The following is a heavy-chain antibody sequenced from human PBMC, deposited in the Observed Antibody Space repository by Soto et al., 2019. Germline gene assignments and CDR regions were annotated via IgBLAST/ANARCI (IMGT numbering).Heavy chain of an antibody. CDR3: AGDTAMVGKTQTWLGELSPFDY. Sequence: SSETLCLTCTVSGGSISGSSYYWGWIRQPPGKGLEWIGSIYYSGSTYYNPSLKSRVTISVDTSKNQFSLKLSSVTAADTAVYYCAGDTAMVGKTQTWLGELSPFDYWGQGTLVTVSS. D-gene: IGHD5-18*01. CDR1: GGSISGSSYY. V-gene: IGHV4-39*01. CDR2: IYYSGST. J-gene: IGHJ4*02.